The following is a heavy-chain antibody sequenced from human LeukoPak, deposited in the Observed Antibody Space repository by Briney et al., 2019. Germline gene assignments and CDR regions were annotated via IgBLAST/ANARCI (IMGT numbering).Heavy chain of an antibody. J-gene: IGHJ4*02. CDR3: AREGPSCGGDCYDY. V-gene: IGHV3-48*03. CDR2: ISSSGDSV. Sequence: GGSLRLSCAASGFTFNSYEMNWVRQAPGKGLEWVSYISSSGDSVYYAPSVKGRFTMSRDNAKSSLFLQMNSLRAEDTAVYYCAREGPSCGGDCYDYWGLGTLVTVSS. CDR1: GFTFNSYE. D-gene: IGHD2-21*01.